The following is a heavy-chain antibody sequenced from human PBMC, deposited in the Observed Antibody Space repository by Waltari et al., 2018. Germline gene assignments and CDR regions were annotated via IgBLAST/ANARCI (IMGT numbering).Heavy chain of an antibody. CDR3: ATGVIGGSYLDNYYYYYMDV. CDR2: INAGNGNT. D-gene: IGHD1-26*01. J-gene: IGHJ6*03. CDR1: GYTFTSYA. Sequence: QVQLVQSGAEVKKPGASVKVSCKASGYTFTSYAMHWVRQAPGQRLEWMGWINAGNGNTKYSQKFQGRVTITRDTSASTAYMELSSLRSEDTAVYYCATGVIGGSYLDNYYYYYMDVWGKGTTVTVSS. V-gene: IGHV1-3*01.